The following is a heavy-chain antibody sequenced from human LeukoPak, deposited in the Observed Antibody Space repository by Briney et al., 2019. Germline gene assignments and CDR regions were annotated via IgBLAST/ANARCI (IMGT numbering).Heavy chain of an antibody. V-gene: IGHV1-18*01. D-gene: IGHD3-22*01. J-gene: IGHJ5*02. CDR3: ARGSPTYYYDSSGYSP. Sequence: ASVKVSCKASGYTFTSYGISWVRQAPGQGLERMGWISAYNGNTNYAQKLQGRVTMTTDTSTSTAYMELRSLRSDDTAVYYCARGSPTYYYDSSGYSPWGQGTLVTVSS. CDR1: GYTFTSYG. CDR2: ISAYNGNT.